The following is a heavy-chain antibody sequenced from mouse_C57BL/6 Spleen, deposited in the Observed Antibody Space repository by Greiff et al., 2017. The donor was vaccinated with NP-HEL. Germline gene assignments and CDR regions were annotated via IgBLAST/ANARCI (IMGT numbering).Heavy chain of an antibody. J-gene: IGHJ4*01. CDR2: ISSGSSTI. V-gene: IGHV5-17*01. CDR3: ARGTAHMDY. D-gene: IGHD3-2*02. CDR1: GFTFSDYG. Sequence: EVQLKESGGGLVKPGGSLKLSCAASGFTFSDYGMHWVRQAPEKGLEWVAYISSGSSTIYYADTVKGRFNLSRDNAKNTLFLQMTSLRSEDTAMYYCARGTAHMDYWGQGTSVTVSS.